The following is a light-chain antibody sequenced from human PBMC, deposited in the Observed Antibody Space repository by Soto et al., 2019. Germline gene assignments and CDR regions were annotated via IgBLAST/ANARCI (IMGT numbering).Light chain of an antibody. V-gene: IGLV2-14*01. CDR1: SSDVGGYNY. CDR2: DVS. J-gene: IGLJ2*01. CDR3: SSYTSSSTVV. Sequence: QSALTQPASVSGSPGQSITISCTGTSSDVGGYNYVSWYQQHPGKAPKLMIYDVSNRPSGVSNRFSGSKSGNTASLTISGVQAEDEAYYYCSSYTSSSTVVFGGGTKLTVL.